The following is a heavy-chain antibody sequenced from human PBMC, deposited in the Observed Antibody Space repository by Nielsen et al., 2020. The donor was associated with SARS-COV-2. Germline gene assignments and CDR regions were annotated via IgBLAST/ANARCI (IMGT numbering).Heavy chain of an antibody. Sequence: GGSLRLSCAVSGFTFDDYAMHWVRQPPGKGLEWVSGISWNSGTIVYADSVKGRFTISRDNAKSSLYLQMNSLRAEDTALYYCAKDPSDGYSSSWYFDYWGQGTLVTVSS. CDR3: AKDPSDGYSSSWYFDY. D-gene: IGHD6-13*01. CDR2: ISWNSGTI. CDR1: GFTFDDYA. V-gene: IGHV3-9*01. J-gene: IGHJ4*02.